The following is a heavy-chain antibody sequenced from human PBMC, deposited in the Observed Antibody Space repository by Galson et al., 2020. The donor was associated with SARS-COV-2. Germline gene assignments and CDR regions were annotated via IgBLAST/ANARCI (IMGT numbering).Heavy chain of an antibody. CDR1: GGSISSSSYY. V-gene: IGHV4-39*01. D-gene: IGHD6-13*01. Sequence: SQTLSLTCTVSGGSISSSSYYWGWIRQPPGKGLEWIGSIYYSGSTYYSGSTYYNPSLKSRVTISVDTSKNQFSLKLSSVTAADTAVYYCARMPHNSSSWSLYGHWFDPWGQGTLVTVSS. CDR3: ARMPHNSSSWSLYGHWFDP. CDR2: IYYSGSTYYSGST. J-gene: IGHJ5*02.